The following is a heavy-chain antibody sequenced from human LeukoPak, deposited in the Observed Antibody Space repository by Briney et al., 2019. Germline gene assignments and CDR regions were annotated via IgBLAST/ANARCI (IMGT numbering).Heavy chain of an antibody. J-gene: IGHJ4*02. Sequence: GGSLRLSCTASGFTFGDYAMSWVRQAPGKGLEWVGFIRSKAYGGTTEYAASVKGRFIISRDDSKSIAYLQMNSLKTEDTAVYYCSREDSGWFYYFDYWGQGTLVTVSS. CDR3: SREDSGWFYYFDY. CDR2: IRSKAYGGTT. CDR1: GFTFGDYA. V-gene: IGHV3-49*04. D-gene: IGHD6-13*01.